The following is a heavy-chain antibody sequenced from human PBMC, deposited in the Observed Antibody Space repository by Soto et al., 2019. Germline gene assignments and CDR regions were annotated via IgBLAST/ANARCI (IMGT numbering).Heavy chain of an antibody. J-gene: IGHJ6*02. CDR2: IYYSGST. V-gene: IGHV4-61*01. Sequence: PSETLSLTCTVSGGSVSSGSYYWSWIRQPPGKGLEWIGYIYYSGSTNYNPSLKSRVTISVDTSKNQFSLKLSSVTAADTAVYYCASEAGTPYYYYGMDVWGQGTTVTVSS. CDR3: ASEAGTPYYYYGMDV. D-gene: IGHD6-19*01. CDR1: GGSVSSGSYY.